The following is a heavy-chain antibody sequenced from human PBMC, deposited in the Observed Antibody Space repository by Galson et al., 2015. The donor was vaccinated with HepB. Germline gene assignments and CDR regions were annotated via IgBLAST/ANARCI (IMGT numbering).Heavy chain of an antibody. CDR1: GYSFTSYW. CDR3: ARISWYYGSGSPYYGMDV. V-gene: IGHV5-10-1*01. CDR2: IDPSDSYT. D-gene: IGHD3-10*01. Sequence: GAEVKKPGESLRISCKGSGYSFTSYWISWVRQMPGKGLEWMGRIDPSDSYTNYSPSFQGHVTISADKSISTAYLQWSSLKASDTAMYYCARISWYYGSGSPYYGMDVWGQGTTVTVSS. J-gene: IGHJ6*02.